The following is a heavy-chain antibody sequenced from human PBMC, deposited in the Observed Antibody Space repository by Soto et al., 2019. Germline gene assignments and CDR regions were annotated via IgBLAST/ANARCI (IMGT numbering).Heavy chain of an antibody. CDR1: GFTFSSYA. J-gene: IGHJ4*02. CDR2: ISRSGDRT. Sequence: EVQLLESGGGLVQPGGSLRLSCAASGFTFSSYAMSWVRQAPGKGLEWVSGISRSGDRTYYADSVKGRFTISRDNSENTLYLQMNSLRAEDTAVYYCAKGTVYNWNDHFDYWGQGTLVTVSS. D-gene: IGHD1-1*01. V-gene: IGHV3-23*01. CDR3: AKGTVYNWNDHFDY.